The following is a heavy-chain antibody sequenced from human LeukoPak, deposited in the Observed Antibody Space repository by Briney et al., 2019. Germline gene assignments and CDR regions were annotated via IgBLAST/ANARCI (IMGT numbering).Heavy chain of an antibody. V-gene: IGHV3-74*01. Sequence: GGSLRLSCPVSGFTFSSYWMHWVRQAPGKGLVWVSRIGRDGSRINYADSVKGRFTISRDNGKNTLFLQMNSLRAEDAAVYYCVRGNDYGGPHYWGEGTLVTVSS. CDR2: IGRDGSRI. CDR3: VRGNDYGGPHY. CDR1: GFTFSSYW. J-gene: IGHJ4*02. D-gene: IGHD4-23*01.